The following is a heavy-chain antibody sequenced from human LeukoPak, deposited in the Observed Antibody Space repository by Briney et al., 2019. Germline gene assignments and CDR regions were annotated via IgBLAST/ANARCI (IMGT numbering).Heavy chain of an antibody. Sequence: GGSLRLSCAASGFTFSSYEMNWVRQAPGKGLEWVSYISSSGSTIYYADSVKGRFTISRDNTKNSLYLQMNSLRAEDTAVYYCARDCGGGSCYGPYDAFDIWGQGTMVTVSS. CDR2: ISSSGSTI. J-gene: IGHJ3*02. D-gene: IGHD2-15*01. V-gene: IGHV3-48*03. CDR1: GFTFSSYE. CDR3: ARDCGGGSCYGPYDAFDI.